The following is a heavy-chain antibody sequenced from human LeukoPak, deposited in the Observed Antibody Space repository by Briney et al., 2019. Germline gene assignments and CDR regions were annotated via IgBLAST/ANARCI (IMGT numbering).Heavy chain of an antibody. CDR3: TTDLRWELIPDTRGGY. CDR2: IKSKADGGTT. CDR1: GFTFSNAW. Sequence: PGGSLRLSCAASGFTFSNAWMSWVRQAPGKGLEWVGRIKSKADGGTTDYAAPVKGRFTISRDDSENTLYLQMTSLNTEDTAMYSCTTDLRWELIPDTRGGYWGQGTLVTVSS. J-gene: IGHJ4*02. D-gene: IGHD2-15*01. V-gene: IGHV3-15*01.